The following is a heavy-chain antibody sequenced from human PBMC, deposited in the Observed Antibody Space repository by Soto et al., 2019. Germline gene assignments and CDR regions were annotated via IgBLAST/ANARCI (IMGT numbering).Heavy chain of an antibody. V-gene: IGHV1-69*01. CDR1: GNTLSSYT. CDR2: IIPILGTT. D-gene: IGHD5-18*01. Sequence: QVQLVQSGAEVKKPGSSVKVSCKASGNTLSSYTFTWVRQAPGKGFELLGGIIPILGTTDYAQKFQGRVTITADESTTTVYMELSGLTSEDTAMYYCARGYKTMLPFDYWGQGTLGTVSS. J-gene: IGHJ4*02. CDR3: ARGYKTMLPFDY.